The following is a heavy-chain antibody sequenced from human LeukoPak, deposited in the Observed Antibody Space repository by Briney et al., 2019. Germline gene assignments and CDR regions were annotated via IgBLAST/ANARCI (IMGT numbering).Heavy chain of an antibody. Sequence: SETLSLTCTVSGGSINSYYWGWIRQPPGKGLEWIGNIFYSGMTKYNPSLKSRVTMSVDTSKNQFSLKVSSVTAADTAVYYCARVFDSGSQAYFYYMDVWGKGTTVTISS. D-gene: IGHD3-10*01. CDR3: ARVFDSGSQAYFYYMDV. J-gene: IGHJ6*03. CDR2: IFYSGMT. CDR1: GGSINSYY. V-gene: IGHV4-59*01.